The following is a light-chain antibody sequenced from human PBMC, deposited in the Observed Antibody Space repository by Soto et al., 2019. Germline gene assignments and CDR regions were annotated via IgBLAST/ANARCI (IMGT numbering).Light chain of an antibody. CDR1: QSISSNY. CDR2: GAS. J-gene: IGKJ2*01. V-gene: IGKV3-20*01. Sequence: VLTQSPGTLSLSPGERATISCRASQSISSNYLAWYQHKPGQAPRLLIYGASCRTTGIPHRFSGSGSGTDFTLTISRLEPEDCGVFYCQQYGGSPPYTFGQGTRLEIK. CDR3: QQYGGSPPYT.